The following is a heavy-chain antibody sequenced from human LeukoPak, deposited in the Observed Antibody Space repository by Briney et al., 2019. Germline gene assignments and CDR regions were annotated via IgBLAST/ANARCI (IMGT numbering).Heavy chain of an antibody. CDR1: GGSISSGDYY. Sequence: PSETLSLTCTVSGGSISSGDYYWSWIRQPPGKGLEWIGYIYYSGSTYYNPSLKSRVTISVDTSKNQLSLKLSSVTAADTAVYYCARDPWFGELLYGMDVWGQGTTVTVSS. CDR3: ARDPWFGELLYGMDV. J-gene: IGHJ6*02. CDR2: IYYSGST. V-gene: IGHV4-30-4*01. D-gene: IGHD3-10*01.